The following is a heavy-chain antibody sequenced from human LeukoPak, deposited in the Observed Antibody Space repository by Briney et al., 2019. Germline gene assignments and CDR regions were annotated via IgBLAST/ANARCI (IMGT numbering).Heavy chain of an antibody. Sequence: PSETLSLTCTVSGGSISSYYWSWIRQPPGKGLEWIGYICYSGSTNYNPSLKSRVTISVDTSKNQFSLKLSSVTAADTAVYYCARGYGGNRDYWGQGTLVTVSS. D-gene: IGHD4-23*01. CDR3: ARGYGGNRDY. J-gene: IGHJ4*02. CDR2: ICYSGST. V-gene: IGHV4-59*01. CDR1: GGSISSYY.